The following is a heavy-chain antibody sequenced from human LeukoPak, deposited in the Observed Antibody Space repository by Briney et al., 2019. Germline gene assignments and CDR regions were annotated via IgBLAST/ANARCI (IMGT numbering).Heavy chain of an antibody. D-gene: IGHD6-19*01. CDR1: GFTFDDYG. CDR3: AKPSSGWYRFDY. V-gene: IGHV3-43*02. Sequence: GGSLRLSCAASGFTFDDYGMHWVRIAPRRGLEWVSLISGDGGSTYYAASVTGRFTISRDNSKDSLYLQMNSLRTEDTALYYCAKPSSGWYRFDYWGQGTLVTVSS. CDR2: ISGDGGST. J-gene: IGHJ4*02.